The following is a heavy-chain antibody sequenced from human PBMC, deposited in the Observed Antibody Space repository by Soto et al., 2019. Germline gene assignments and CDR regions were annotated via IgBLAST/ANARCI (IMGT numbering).Heavy chain of an antibody. CDR2: ISYDGSNQ. V-gene: IGHV3-30*18. D-gene: IGHD2-21*01. CDR3: AKCGGDCYLNRLVFHPAGAFDI. CDR1: GFTFSSYG. Sequence: QVQLVESGGGVVQPGRSLRLSCAASGFTFSSYGMHWVRQAPGKGLEWVAVISYDGSNQYYADSVKGRFTIARDNSNNTLYLQMNSLRADDTAVYYCAKCGGDCYLNRLVFHPAGAFDIWGQGTMVTVSS. J-gene: IGHJ3*02.